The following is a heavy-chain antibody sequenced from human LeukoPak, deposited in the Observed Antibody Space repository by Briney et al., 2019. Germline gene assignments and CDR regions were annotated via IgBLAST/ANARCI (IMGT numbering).Heavy chain of an antibody. Sequence: PGGSLRLSCAASEFTFSTYWMSWVRQAPGKGLEWVAFIRYNGNDQYYSDSVKGRFTISRDNTKNSFNLQMSSLRAEDTAVYYCARGYSSSWDDAFDIWGQGTMVTVSS. CDR2: IRYNGNDQ. D-gene: IGHD6-13*01. CDR3: ARGYSSSWDDAFDI. V-gene: IGHV3-7*03. J-gene: IGHJ3*02. CDR1: EFTFSTYW.